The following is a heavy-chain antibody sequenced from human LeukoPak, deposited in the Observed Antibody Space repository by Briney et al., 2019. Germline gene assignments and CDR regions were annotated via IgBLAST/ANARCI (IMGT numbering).Heavy chain of an antibody. CDR1: GFTFSSYG. CDR2: ISYDGSNK. Sequence: GGSLRPSCAASGFTFSSYGMHWVRQAPGKGLEWVAVISYDGSNKYYADSVKGRFTISRDNSKNTLYLQMDSLRAEDTAVYYCAKDPNGDYIGAFDFWGQGTMVTVSS. D-gene: IGHD4-17*01. V-gene: IGHV3-30*18. J-gene: IGHJ3*01. CDR3: AKDPNGDYIGAFDF.